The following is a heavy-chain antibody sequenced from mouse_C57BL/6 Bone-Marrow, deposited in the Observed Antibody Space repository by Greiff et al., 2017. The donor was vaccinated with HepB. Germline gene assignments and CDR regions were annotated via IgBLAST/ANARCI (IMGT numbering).Heavy chain of an antibody. CDR3: TRSDDGYYRYWFAY. Sequence: VQLQQSGAELVRPGASVTLSCKASGYTFTDYEMHWVKQTPVHGLAWIGAIDPETGGTAYNQKFKGKAILTADKSSSTAYMELRSLTSEDSAVYYCTRSDDGYYRYWFAYGGQGTRVTVSA. D-gene: IGHD2-3*01. CDR2: IDPETGGT. J-gene: IGHJ3*01. CDR1: GYTFTDYE. V-gene: IGHV1-15*01.